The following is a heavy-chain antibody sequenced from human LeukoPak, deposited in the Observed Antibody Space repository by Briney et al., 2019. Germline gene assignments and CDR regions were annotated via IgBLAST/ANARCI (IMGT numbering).Heavy chain of an antibody. Sequence: GGSLRLSCAASGFTVSSNYMSWVRQAPGKVLEWVSVIYSGGSIYYADSVKGRFTISRDNSKNTLYLQMNSLRAEDTAVYYCARGGGSYYVTDHWGQGILVTVSS. CDR3: ARGGGSYYVTDH. CDR2: IYSGGSI. V-gene: IGHV3-53*01. D-gene: IGHD1-26*01. CDR1: GFTVSSNY. J-gene: IGHJ4*02.